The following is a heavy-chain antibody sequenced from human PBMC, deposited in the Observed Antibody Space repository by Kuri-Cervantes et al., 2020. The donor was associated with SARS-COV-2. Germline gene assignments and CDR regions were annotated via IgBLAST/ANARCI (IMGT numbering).Heavy chain of an antibody. CDR2: ISYDGSNK. J-gene: IGHJ4*02. D-gene: IGHD3-10*01. CDR1: GFTFSSYA. CDR3: ARSLLWFGDLVDY. V-gene: IGHV3-30-3*01. Sequence: GGSLRLSCAASGFTFSSYAMHWVRQAPGKGLEWVAVISYDGSNKYYADSVKGRFTISRDNSKNTLYLQMNSLRAEDTAVYYCARSLLWFGDLVDYWGQGNLVTVSS.